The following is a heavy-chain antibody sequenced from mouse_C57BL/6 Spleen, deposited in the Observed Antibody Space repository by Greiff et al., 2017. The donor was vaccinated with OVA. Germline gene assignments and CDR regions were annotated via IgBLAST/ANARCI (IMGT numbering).Heavy chain of an antibody. J-gene: IGHJ1*03. Sequence: VTLKESGAELVKPGASVKLSCTASGFNIKDYYMHWVKQRTEQGLEWIGRIDPEDGETKYAPKFQGKATITADTSSNTAYLQLSSLTSEDTAVYYCARGTGTGYWYFDVWGTGTTVTVSS. CDR1: GFNIKDYY. CDR3: ARGTGTGYWYFDV. D-gene: IGHD4-1*01. CDR2: IDPEDGET. V-gene: IGHV14-2*01.